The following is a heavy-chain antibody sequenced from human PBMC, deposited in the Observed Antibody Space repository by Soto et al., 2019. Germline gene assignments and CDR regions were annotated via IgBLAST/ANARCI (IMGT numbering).Heavy chain of an antibody. CDR3: ANIEGRDGYITPPTAYYFDY. CDR1: GFTFSSYA. D-gene: IGHD5-12*01. Sequence: EVQLLESGGGLVQPGGSLRLSCAASGFTFSSYAMSWVRQAPGKGLEWVSAISGSGGSTYYADSVKGRFTISRDNSKNTLYLQMNSLRAEDTAVYYCANIEGRDGYITPPTAYYFDYWGQGTLVTVSS. J-gene: IGHJ4*02. V-gene: IGHV3-23*01. CDR2: ISGSGGST.